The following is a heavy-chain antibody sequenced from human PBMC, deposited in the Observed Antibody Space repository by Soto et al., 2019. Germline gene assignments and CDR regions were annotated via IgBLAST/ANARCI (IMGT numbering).Heavy chain of an antibody. CDR1: GFNLSSYG. D-gene: IGHD6-13*01. CDR2: IWYDGSNK. V-gene: IGHV3-33*01. J-gene: IGHJ6*03. Sequence: PGGSMRLSCAASGFNLSSYGMHWVRQAPGKGLEWVAVIWYDGSNKYYADSVKGRFTISRDNSKNTLYLQMNSLRAEDTAVYYCARGQQLVLGYYYSYMDVWGKGTTVTVSS. CDR3: ARGQQLVLGYYYSYMDV.